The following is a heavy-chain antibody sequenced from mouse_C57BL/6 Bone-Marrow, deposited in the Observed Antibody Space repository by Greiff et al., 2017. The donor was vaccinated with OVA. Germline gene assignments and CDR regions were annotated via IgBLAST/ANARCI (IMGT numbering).Heavy chain of an antibody. CDR1: GYTFTSYW. CDR3: ARWHYGSSYLHWYFDV. J-gene: IGHJ1*03. Sequence: QVQLQQPGAELVKPGASVKLSCKASGYTFTSYWMHWVKQRPGRGLEWIGRIDPNSGGTKYNEKFKSKATLTVDKPSSTAYMQLSSLTSEDSAVYYCARWHYGSSYLHWYFDVWGTGTTVTVSS. V-gene: IGHV1-72*01. CDR2: IDPNSGGT. D-gene: IGHD1-1*01.